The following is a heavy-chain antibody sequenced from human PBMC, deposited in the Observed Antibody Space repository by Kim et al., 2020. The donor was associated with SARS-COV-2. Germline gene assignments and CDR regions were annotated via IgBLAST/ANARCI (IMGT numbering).Heavy chain of an antibody. J-gene: IGHJ6*02. CDR3: AKTPTQDDFWSGYTKNYYYYGMDV. CDR1: GFTFSSYW. CDR2: IKQDGSEK. Sequence: GGSLRLSCAASGFTFSSYWMSWVRQAPGKGLEWVANIKQDGSEKYYVDSVKGRFTISRDNAKNSLYLQMNSLRAEDTAVYYCAKTPTQDDFWSGYTKNYYYYGMDVWGQGTTVTVSS. D-gene: IGHD3-3*01. V-gene: IGHV3-7*01.